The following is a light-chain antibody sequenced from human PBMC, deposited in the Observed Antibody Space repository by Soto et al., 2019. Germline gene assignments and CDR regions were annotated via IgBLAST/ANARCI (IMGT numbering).Light chain of an antibody. CDR3: SSYTSSSTYV. CDR1: SSYVGGYNY. J-gene: IGLJ1*01. Sequence: QSVLTQPASVSWSPGQALTISCTGTSSYVGGYNYVSWYQQHPGKAPKLMIYDVSNRPSGVSNRFSGSKSGNTASLTISGLQAEDEADYYCSSYTSSSTYVFGTGTKVTVL. CDR2: DVS. V-gene: IGLV2-14*01.